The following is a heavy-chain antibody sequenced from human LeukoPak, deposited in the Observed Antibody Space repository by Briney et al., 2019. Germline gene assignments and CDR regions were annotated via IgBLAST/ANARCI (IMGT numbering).Heavy chain of an antibody. CDR1: GYTFSSHG. D-gene: IGHD3-16*01. CDR3: AKVSVCYGCYLDY. CDR2: INGAGDNT. V-gene: IGHV3-23*01. J-gene: IGHJ4*02. Sequence: GRSLRLSCAASGYTFSSHGLTWVRQALGKGLEWVSTINGAGDNTYYAETVKGRFTISRDNSKNTLYLQMHSLRAEDTAIYYCAKVSVCYGCYLDYWGQGTLVTVS.